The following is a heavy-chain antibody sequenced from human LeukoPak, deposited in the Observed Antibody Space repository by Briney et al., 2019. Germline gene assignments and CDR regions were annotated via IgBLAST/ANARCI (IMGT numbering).Heavy chain of an antibody. V-gene: IGHV3-23*01. Sequence: QPGGSLRLSCAASGFTFGTYAMSWVRQAPGKGLEWVSGISSGGGTTYYADSVKGRFTISGDNSKNTLYLQMNSLRADDTVIYYCAKTAGYSSSWYEYWGQGTLVTVSS. CDR3: AKTAGYSSSWYEY. J-gene: IGHJ4*02. CDR1: GFTFGTYA. D-gene: IGHD6-13*01. CDR2: ISSGGGTT.